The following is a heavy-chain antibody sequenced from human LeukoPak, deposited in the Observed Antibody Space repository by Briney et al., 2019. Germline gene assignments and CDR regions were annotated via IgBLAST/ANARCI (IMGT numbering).Heavy chain of an antibody. CDR3: VKDLAVAGVYFDY. Sequence: PGGSLRLSCSASGFTFSSYAMHWVRQAPGKGLEYVSAISSNGGSTYYADSVKGRFTISRDNSKNTLYLQMNSLRAEDTAVYYCVKDLAVAGVYFDYWGQGTLVTVSS. CDR2: ISSNGGST. CDR1: GFTFSSYA. V-gene: IGHV3-64D*06. J-gene: IGHJ4*02. D-gene: IGHD6-19*01.